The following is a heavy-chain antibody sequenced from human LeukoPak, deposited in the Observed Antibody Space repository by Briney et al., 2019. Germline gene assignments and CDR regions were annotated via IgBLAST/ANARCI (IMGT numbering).Heavy chain of an antibody. D-gene: IGHD2-15*01. V-gene: IGHV3-7*01. J-gene: IGHJ3*01. CDR2: IKPDGSHV. CDR1: GFTFSTYW. CDR3: AREGRLLGAFDV. Sequence: GGSLRLSCAASGFTFSTYWMNWVRQAPGKGLEWVADIKPDGSHVSYVDSVKGRFSIPRDNAQNSLYLQVSSLRAEDTAIYYCAREGRLLGAFDVWGQGTMVTVSS.